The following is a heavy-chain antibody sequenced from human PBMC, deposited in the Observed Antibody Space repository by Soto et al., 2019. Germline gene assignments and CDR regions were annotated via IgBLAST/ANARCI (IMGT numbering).Heavy chain of an antibody. CDR2: IYYSGST. CDR1: GGSISSYY. J-gene: IGHJ4*02. V-gene: IGHV4-59*08. D-gene: IGHD4-17*01. Sequence: SETLSLTCTVSGGSISSYYWSWIRQPPGKGLEWIGYIYYSGSTNYNPSLKSRVTISVDTSKNQFSLKLSSVTAADTAVYYCASGYGDFDYWGQGTLVTVS. CDR3: ASGYGDFDY.